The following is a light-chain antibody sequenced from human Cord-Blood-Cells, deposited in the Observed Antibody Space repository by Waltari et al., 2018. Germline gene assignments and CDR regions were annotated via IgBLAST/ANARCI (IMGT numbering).Light chain of an antibody. J-gene: IGLJ2*01. V-gene: IGLV3-1*01. Sequence: SYELTQPPSVSVSPGQTAGITCSGDKLGGQTTCWYQQKPGRSPVLVIYQDGKRPSGIPERFSGSNSGNTATLTISGTQAMDEADYYCQAWDSSTHVVFGGGTKLTVL. CDR1: KLGGQT. CDR2: QDG. CDR3: QAWDSSTHVV.